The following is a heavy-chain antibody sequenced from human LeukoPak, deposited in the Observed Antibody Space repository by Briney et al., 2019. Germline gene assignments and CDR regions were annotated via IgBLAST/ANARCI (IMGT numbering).Heavy chain of an antibody. J-gene: IGHJ6*02. Sequence: GASVKVSCKASGYTFTSYAMHWVRQAPGQRLEWMGWINAGNGNTKYSQKFQGRVTITRDTSASTAYMELSSLRSEDTAVYYCASRGALTGYYYGMDVWGQGTTVTVSS. D-gene: IGHD4/OR15-4a*01. CDR2: INAGNGNT. V-gene: IGHV1-3*01. CDR3: ASRGALTGYYYGMDV. CDR1: GYTFTSYA.